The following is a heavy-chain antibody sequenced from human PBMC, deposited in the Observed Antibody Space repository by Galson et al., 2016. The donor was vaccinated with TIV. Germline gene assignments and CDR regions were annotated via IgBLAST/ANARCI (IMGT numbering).Heavy chain of an antibody. CDR1: GFSFTTYA. V-gene: IGHV3-64*02. J-gene: IGHJ6*02. D-gene: IGHD2-21*02. CDR3: ARLAYCGGDCWGPYYYCLDV. CDR2: INNNGVST. Sequence: SLRLSCAASGFSFTTYAMHWVRQAPGKGLEFVAGINNNGVSTHYADSEKGRFTISRDNSKNTLYLQMGSLTPEDMAVYYCARLAYCGGDCWGPYYYCLDVWGQGTTVTVSS.